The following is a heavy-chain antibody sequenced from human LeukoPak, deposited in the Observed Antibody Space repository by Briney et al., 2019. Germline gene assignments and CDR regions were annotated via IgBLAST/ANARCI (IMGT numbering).Heavy chain of an antibody. Sequence: PGGSLRLSCAAPGFTFSSYSMNWVRQAPGEGLEWVSYISSSRTTSYADSVKGRFTISRDNAKNSLYLQMNSLRAEDTAVYYRVRDLEGSGSFYRPSYDYWGQGTLVTVSS. CDR1: GFTFSSYS. CDR3: VRDLEGSGSFYRPSYDY. V-gene: IGHV3-48*01. J-gene: IGHJ4*02. D-gene: IGHD3-10*01. CDR2: ISSSRTT.